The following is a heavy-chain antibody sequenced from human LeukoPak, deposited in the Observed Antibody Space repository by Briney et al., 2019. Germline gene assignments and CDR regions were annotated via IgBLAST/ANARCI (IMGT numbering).Heavy chain of an antibody. J-gene: IGHJ4*02. CDR1: GGSISSYY. CDR3: ARRGPYSSGFPFDY. V-gene: IGHV4-59*08. D-gene: IGHD6-19*01. CDR2: IYYSGST. Sequence: SETLSLTCTVSGGSISSYYWSWIRQPPGKGLEWIGYIYYSGSTNYNPSLKSRVTISVDTSKNQFSLKLSSVTAADTAVYYCARRGPYSSGFPFDYWGQGTLVTVSS.